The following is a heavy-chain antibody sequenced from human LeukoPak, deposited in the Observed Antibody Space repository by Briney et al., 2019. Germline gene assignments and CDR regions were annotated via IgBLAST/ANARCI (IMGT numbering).Heavy chain of an antibody. J-gene: IGHJ4*02. CDR1: GFTFSNYG. D-gene: IGHD3-9*01. Sequence: GGSLRLSCTASGFTFSNYGMHWVRQAPGKGLEWVAVLSNDATNKYYADSVKGRFTISRDNSKNTLYLQMNSLRAADTAVYYCAIIDLNHPILSGYFESWGQGTLLTVSS. CDR3: AIIDLNHPILSGYFES. V-gene: IGHV3-30*03. CDR2: LSNDATNK.